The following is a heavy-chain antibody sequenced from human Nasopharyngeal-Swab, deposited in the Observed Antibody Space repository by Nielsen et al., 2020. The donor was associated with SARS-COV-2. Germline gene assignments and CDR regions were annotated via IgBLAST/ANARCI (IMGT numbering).Heavy chain of an antibody. D-gene: IGHD1/OR15-1a*01. Sequence: WIRQPPGKGLEWIGEINHSGSTNYNPSLKSRVTISVDTSKNQFSLKLSFVTAADTAVYYCARGPGEVGTTYYYYYGMDVWGQGTTVTVSS. CDR2: INHSGST. CDR3: ARGPGEVGTTYYYYYGMDV. V-gene: IGHV4-34*01. J-gene: IGHJ6*02.